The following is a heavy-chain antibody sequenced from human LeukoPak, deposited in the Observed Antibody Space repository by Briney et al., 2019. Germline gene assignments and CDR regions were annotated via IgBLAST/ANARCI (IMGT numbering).Heavy chain of an antibody. V-gene: IGHV1-18*01. CDR3: AREATGRPFDH. Sequence: ASVKVSCKASGYNFNDFGVTWVRQAPGQGLEWMGWISALTGDTNYAQKFQGRVTMTTDTSTDTAYMEMRSPRSDDTAVYYCAREATGRPFDHWGQGTLVTVSS. CDR2: ISALTGDT. CDR1: GYNFNDFG. D-gene: IGHD1-1*01. J-gene: IGHJ5*02.